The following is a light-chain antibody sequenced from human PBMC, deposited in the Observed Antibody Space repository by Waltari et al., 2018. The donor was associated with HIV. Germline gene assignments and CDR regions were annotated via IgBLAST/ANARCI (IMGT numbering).Light chain of an antibody. CDR2: EII. J-gene: IGLJ2*01. CDR1: GSDLRAYNS. Sequence: QSALTQPASVSGSPGQSLTLYCTGTGSDLRAYNSVSWYQHHPGKAPRVVIYEIINRPDVSPGRFSGSITANTASLTISGLQAEDEADYFCTSYRSSASPEFGGGTKVTVL. CDR3: TSYRSSASPE. V-gene: IGLV2-14*01.